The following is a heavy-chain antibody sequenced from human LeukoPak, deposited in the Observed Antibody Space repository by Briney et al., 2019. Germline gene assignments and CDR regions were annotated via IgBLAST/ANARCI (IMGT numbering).Heavy chain of an antibody. CDR2: VSGSGGST. Sequence: GGSLRLSCAASGFTFSSDAMSWVRKARGKGLEWVSGVSGSGGSTYYADSMKGRFTISRHNSKNTLYLQMNSLRAEDTAVYYCAKDLDIVATISGNWGQGTLVTVSS. CDR1: GFTFSSDA. D-gene: IGHD5-12*01. J-gene: IGHJ4*02. V-gene: IGHV3-23*01. CDR3: AKDLDIVATISGN.